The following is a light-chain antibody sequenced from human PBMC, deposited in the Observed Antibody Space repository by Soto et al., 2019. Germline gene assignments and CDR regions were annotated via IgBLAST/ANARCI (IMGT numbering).Light chain of an antibody. J-gene: IGKJ1*01. Sequence: DIVMTQSPLSLPVTPGESASISCRSSQTLLHSNGYNYLDWYLQKPGQSPQLLISLGSDRASGVPDRFSGSGSGTDFTLKISRVEAEDVGVYYCMQSLQTPWTFGQGTNVGIK. CDR3: MQSLQTPWT. V-gene: IGKV2-28*01. CDR1: QTLLHSNGYNY. CDR2: LGS.